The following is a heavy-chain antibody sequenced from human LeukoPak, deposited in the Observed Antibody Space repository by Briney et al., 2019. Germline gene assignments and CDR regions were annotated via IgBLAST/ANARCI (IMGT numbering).Heavy chain of an antibody. J-gene: IGHJ5*02. CDR1: GGSFSGYY. CDR2: INHSGST. V-gene: IGHV4-34*01. D-gene: IGHD2-2*01. Sequence: SETLSLTGAVYGGSFSGYYWSWIRQPPGKGLEWIGEINHSGSTNYNPSLKSRVTISVDTSKNQFSLKLSSVTAADTAVYYCASYQLLISWFDPWGQGTLVTVSS. CDR3: ASYQLLISWFDP.